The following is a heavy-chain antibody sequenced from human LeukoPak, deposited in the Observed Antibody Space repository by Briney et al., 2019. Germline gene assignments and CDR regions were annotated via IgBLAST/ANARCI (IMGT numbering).Heavy chain of an antibody. J-gene: IGHJ3*02. CDR1: GFTFSSFR. D-gene: IGHD3-10*01. V-gene: IGHV3-48*02. CDR3: ARAGGLLWFGEVLESSDAFHI. Sequence: PGGSLRLSCAASGFTFSSFRMNWVRQAPGKGLEWVSYISSGSSTIYYADSVKGRFTISRDNAKNSLYLQVNSLRDEDTAVYYCARAGGLLWFGEVLESSDAFHIWGQGTMVTVSS. CDR2: ISSGSSTI.